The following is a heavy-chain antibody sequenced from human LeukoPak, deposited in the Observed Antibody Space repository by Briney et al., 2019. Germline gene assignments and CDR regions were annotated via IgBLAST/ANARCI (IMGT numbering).Heavy chain of an antibody. CDR3: ARDGKAVAVAFDI. Sequence: GGSLRLSCAASGFTFSSYAMSWVRQAPGKGLEWVSYISSSSSTIYYADSVKGRFTISRDNAKNSLYLQMNSLRAEDTAVYYCARDGKAVAVAFDIWGQGTMVTVSS. D-gene: IGHD6-19*01. CDR2: ISSSSSTI. V-gene: IGHV3-48*04. J-gene: IGHJ3*02. CDR1: GFTFSSYA.